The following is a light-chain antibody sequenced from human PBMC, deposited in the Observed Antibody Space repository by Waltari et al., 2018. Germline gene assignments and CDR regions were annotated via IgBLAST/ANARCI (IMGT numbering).Light chain of an antibody. CDR2: QDT. CDR1: KLGDKY. Sequence: SYALTQPPSVSVSPGQPASITCSGDKLGDKYASWYQQKPGQSPVLFFYQDTKRPSGIPERFSGYNSGNTATLTISGTQGMDEADYYCLAWDSSTAWVFGGGTKLTVL. V-gene: IGLV3-1*01. J-gene: IGLJ3*02. CDR3: LAWDSSTAWV.